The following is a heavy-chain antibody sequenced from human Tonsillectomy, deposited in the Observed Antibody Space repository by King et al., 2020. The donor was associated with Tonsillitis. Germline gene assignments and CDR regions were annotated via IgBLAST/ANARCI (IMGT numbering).Heavy chain of an antibody. CDR1: GLTLTGYS. Sequence: VQLVESGGGLVKPGGSLRLSCAASGLTLTGYSINWVRQAPGKGLEWVSSISSSSTHIYYADSVKGRFTISRDNAKNSVYLQMNSLRAEDSAVYYCARARDYYYMDVWGKGTTVTVS. CDR3: ARARDYYYMDV. J-gene: IGHJ6*03. V-gene: IGHV3-21*06. CDR2: ISSSSTHI.